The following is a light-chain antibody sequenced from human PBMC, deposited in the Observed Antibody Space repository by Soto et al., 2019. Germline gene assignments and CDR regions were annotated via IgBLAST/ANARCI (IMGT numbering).Light chain of an antibody. CDR1: SRDVGSYNY. Sequence: QSALTQPASVSGSPGQSITISCTGSSRDVGSYNYVSWYQQHPGKAPKLLIYEVSNRPSGVSDRFSGSKSGDTASLTISGLQAEDEADYYCCSFRATAARDGGVFGGGTKVTVL. CDR3: CSFRATAARDGGV. V-gene: IGLV2-14*01. J-gene: IGLJ3*02. CDR2: EVS.